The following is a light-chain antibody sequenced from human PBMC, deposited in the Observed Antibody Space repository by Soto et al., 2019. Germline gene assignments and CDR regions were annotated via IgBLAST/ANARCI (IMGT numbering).Light chain of an antibody. CDR1: QIIKTFY. J-gene: IGKJ1*01. Sequence: IVLTQSPGTLSLSPGETATLSCRASQIIKTFYFGWYQQKPGQSPRLLIYGVYSRATGTPDRFSGSGSGTEFTLTISSLQSEDFGVYYCQQYNNWPRTFGQGTKV. V-gene: IGKV3-20*01. CDR3: QQYNNWPRT. CDR2: GVY.